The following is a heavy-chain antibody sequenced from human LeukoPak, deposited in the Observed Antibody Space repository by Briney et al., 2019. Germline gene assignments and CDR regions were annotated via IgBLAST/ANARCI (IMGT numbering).Heavy chain of an antibody. D-gene: IGHD2-2*01. J-gene: IGHJ4*02. V-gene: IGHV1-2*02. CDR1: GYTFTGYY. Sequence: ASVKVSCKASGYTFTGYYMHWVRQAPGQGLEWMGWINPNSGGSNYAQKFQGRVTMTRDTSISTAYMELSRLRSDDTAVYYCARENIVVVPAARRGGFDYWGQGTLVTVSS. CDR3: ARENIVVVPAARRGGFDY. CDR2: INPNSGGS.